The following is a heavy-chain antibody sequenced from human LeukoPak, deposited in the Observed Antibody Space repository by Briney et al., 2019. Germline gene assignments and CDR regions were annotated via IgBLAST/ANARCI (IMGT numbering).Heavy chain of an antibody. CDR1: GFTFSGYA. CDR2: ISGSGGST. V-gene: IGHV3-23*01. CDR3: ARGGGYGGESDLDY. D-gene: IGHD5-12*01. J-gene: IGHJ4*02. Sequence: GGSLRLSCAASGFTFSGYAMSWVRQAPGKGLEWVSAISGSGGSTYYADSVKGRFTISRDNSKNTLYLQMNSLRAEDTAVYYCARGGGYGGESDLDYWGQGTLVTVSS.